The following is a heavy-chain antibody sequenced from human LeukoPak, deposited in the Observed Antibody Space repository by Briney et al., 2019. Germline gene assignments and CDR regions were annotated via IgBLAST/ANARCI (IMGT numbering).Heavy chain of an antibody. CDR1: GFSFSSYG. Sequence: GGSLRLSCAVSGFSFSSYGMHWVRQAPGKGLEWASSISSSSSYIYYADSVKGRFTISRDNAKNSLYLQMNSLRAEDTAVYYCARGSVVPAAIGYYYYMDVWGKGTTVTISS. J-gene: IGHJ6*03. CDR3: ARGSVVPAAIGYYYYMDV. D-gene: IGHD2-2*01. V-gene: IGHV3-21*04. CDR2: ISSSSSYI.